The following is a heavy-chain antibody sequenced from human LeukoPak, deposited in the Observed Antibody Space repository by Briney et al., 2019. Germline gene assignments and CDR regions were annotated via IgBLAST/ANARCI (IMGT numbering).Heavy chain of an antibody. CDR1: GGSISSYY. D-gene: IGHD3-9*01. Sequence: SETPSLTCTVSGGSISSYYWSWIRQPPGKGLGWIGYIYYSGSTNYNPSLKSRVTISVDTSKNQFSLKLSSVTAADTAVYYCAREDYDILTGHDAFDIWGQGTMVTVSS. V-gene: IGHV4-59*01. CDR3: AREDYDILTGHDAFDI. CDR2: IYYSGST. J-gene: IGHJ3*02.